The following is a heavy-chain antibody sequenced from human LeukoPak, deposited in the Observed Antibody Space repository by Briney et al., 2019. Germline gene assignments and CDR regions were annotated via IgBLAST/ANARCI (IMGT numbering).Heavy chain of an antibody. J-gene: IGHJ4*02. CDR2: IYYSRST. V-gene: IGHV4-59*01. CDR1: GGSISSYY. D-gene: IGHD3-10*01. CDR3: ARVVGGSTYYFDY. Sequence: SETLSLTCTASGGSISSYYWSWIRQPPGKGLEWIGYIYYSRSTNYNPSLKSRVTISVDTSKNQFSLKLSSVTAADTAVYYCARVVGGSTYYFDYWGQGTLVTVSS.